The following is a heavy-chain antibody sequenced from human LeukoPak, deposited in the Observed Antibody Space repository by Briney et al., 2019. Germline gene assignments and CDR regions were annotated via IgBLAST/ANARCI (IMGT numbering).Heavy chain of an antibody. J-gene: IGHJ4*02. CDR1: GFTFSSYS. CDR2: ISSSSSYI. CDR3: ARDQNPVPFDY. V-gene: IGHV3-21*01. D-gene: IGHD4-17*01. Sequence: GSLRLSCAASGFTFSSYSMNWVRQAPGKGLEWVSSISSSSSYIYYADSVKGRFTISRDNAKNSLYLQMNSLRAEDTAVYYCARDQNPVPFDYWGQGTLVTVSS.